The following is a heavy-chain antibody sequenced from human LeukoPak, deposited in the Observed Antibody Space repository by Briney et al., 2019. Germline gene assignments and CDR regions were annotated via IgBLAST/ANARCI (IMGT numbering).Heavy chain of an antibody. CDR2: IIPILGIA. Sequence: SVKVSFKASGCTFISYAISWVRQPPAQGLEWMGMIIPILGIANYAQKFQGRVTITADKSTSTAYMELSSLRSEDTAVYYCARWGPAAGVVIRAANWFDPWGQGTLVTVSS. J-gene: IGHJ5*02. V-gene: IGHV1-69*04. CDR1: GCTFISYA. D-gene: IGHD3-3*01. CDR3: ARWGPAAGVVIRAANWFDP.